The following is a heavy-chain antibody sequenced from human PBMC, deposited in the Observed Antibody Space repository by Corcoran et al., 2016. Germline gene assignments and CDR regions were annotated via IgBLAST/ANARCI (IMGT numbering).Heavy chain of an antibody. V-gene: IGHV1-18*01. CDR3: ARGIPGVFDSSGYISPLDY. Sequence: QVQLVQSGAEVKKPGASVKVSCKASGYTFTSYGISWVRQAPGQGLEWMGWISAYNGNTNYAQKLQGRVTMTTDTSTSTAYMELTSTRSDDTAVYDWARGIPGVFDSSGYISPLDYWGQGTMVTVSS. J-gene: IGHJ4*02. CDR1: GYTFTSYG. CDR2: ISAYNGNT. D-gene: IGHD3-22*01.